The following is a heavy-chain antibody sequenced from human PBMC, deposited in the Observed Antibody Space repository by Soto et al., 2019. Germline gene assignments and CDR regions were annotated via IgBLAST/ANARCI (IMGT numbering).Heavy chain of an antibody. D-gene: IGHD1-26*01. CDR1: GGSIAGSAFF. Sequence: QLQLQESVSGLVKPSQTLSLTCAVSGGSIAGSAFFWTWIRQPPGKGLEWIGYIFDGEDTSYSPSLKSRVTISVDKSKNQLSLSLRSVTAADTAIYFCARVRPEVQLYLGRLKGERRGDAFDVWGPGTLVNVSS. CDR3: ARVRPEVQLYLGRLKGERRGDAFDV. CDR2: IFDGEDT. V-gene: IGHV4-30-2*01. J-gene: IGHJ3*01.